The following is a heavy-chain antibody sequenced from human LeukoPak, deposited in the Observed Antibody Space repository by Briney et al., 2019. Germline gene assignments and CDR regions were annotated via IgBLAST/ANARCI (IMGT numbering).Heavy chain of an antibody. CDR1: GGSISSSSYY. CDR3: ARFSGKTPLMAPGDRSHWHFEV. Sequence: SETLSLTCTVSGGSISSSSYYWGWIRQPPGKGLEWFGCIYYSGSTYYSPSLKSRVTISVDTSKNRLSLKVNSVTAADTAVYYCARFSGKTPLMAPGDRSHWHFEVWGRGTRVTVSS. CDR2: IYYSGST. J-gene: IGHJ2*01. V-gene: IGHV4-39*07. D-gene: IGHD5-24*01.